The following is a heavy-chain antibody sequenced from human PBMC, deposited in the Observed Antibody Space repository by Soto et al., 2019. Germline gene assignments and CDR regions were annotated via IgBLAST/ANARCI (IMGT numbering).Heavy chain of an antibody. CDR3: ARDRQSTPWYAADY. Sequence: GSLRLSCEGSGFTFSSYSMNWLRQAPGKGLEWVSSISGSGGYIYYADSVKGRFTISRDNAKNSLYLQMTSLRDEDTALYYCARDRQSTPWYAADYWGQGSLVTVSS. D-gene: IGHD6-13*01. V-gene: IGHV3-21*01. J-gene: IGHJ4*02. CDR1: GFTFSSYS. CDR2: ISGSGGYI.